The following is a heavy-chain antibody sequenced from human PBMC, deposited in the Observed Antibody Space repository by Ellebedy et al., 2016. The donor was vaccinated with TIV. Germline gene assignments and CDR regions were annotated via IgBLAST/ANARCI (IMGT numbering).Heavy chain of an antibody. J-gene: IGHJ4*02. CDR2: ITSSGTTI. D-gene: IGHD6-19*01. CDR3: ARDRPGTVVAGALEY. Sequence: GESLKISCAASGFTFSDYYMSWIRQAPGKGLEWVSYITSSGTTIHYADSVWGRFTISRDNSENTLYLQVNSLTTEDTAVYYCARDRPGTVVAGALEYWGQGTLVTVSS. CDR1: GFTFSDYY. V-gene: IGHV3-11*04.